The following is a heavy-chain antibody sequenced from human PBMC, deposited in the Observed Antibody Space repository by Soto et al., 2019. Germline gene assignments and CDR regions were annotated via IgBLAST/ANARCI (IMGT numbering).Heavy chain of an antibody. D-gene: IGHD6-13*01. Sequence: PSETLSLTCIVSGASISSGSSYWGWIRQPPGKGLEWVGTFYSGSTYNNPSLKSRVTISVDTSKNQFSLKLSSVAAEDTAIYYCATTRGIAVGGSFDHWGQGTLVTVSS. J-gene: IGHJ5*02. V-gene: IGHV4-39*01. CDR1: GASISSGSSY. CDR3: ATTRGIAVGGSFDH. CDR2: FYSGST.